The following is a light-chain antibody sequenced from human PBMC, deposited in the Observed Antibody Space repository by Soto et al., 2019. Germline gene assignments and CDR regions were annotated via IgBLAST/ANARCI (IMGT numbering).Light chain of an antibody. V-gene: IGKV3-20*01. J-gene: IGKJ1*01. Sequence: EIVLTQSPATLSLSPGERATLSCRASQSVSRYLAWYQHKVGQAPRLLIYDASSRATGIPARFSGSGSGTDFTLTISSLEPEDFAVYYCQQYGSSPQTFGQGTKVDIK. CDR3: QQYGSSPQT. CDR1: QSVSRY. CDR2: DAS.